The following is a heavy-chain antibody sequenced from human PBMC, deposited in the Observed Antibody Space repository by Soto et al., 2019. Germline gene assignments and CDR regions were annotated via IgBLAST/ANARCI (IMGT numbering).Heavy chain of an antibody. CDR3: ARGYGSGWRDY. CDR2: IYSGGST. V-gene: IGHV3-53*04. D-gene: IGHD6-19*01. Sequence: PGGSLRLSCAASGFTVSSNYMSWVRQAPGKGLEWVSVIYSGGSTYYADSVKGRFTTSRHNSKNTLYLQMNSLRAEDTAVYYCARGYGSGWRDYWGQGTLVTVSS. J-gene: IGHJ4*02. CDR1: GFTVSSNY.